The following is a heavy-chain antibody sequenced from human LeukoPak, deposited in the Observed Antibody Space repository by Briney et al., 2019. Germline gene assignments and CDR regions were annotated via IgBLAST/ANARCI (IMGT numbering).Heavy chain of an antibody. CDR3: ARQRKVYCTNGVCPTEFDP. CDR2: IYYSGST. V-gene: IGHV4-59*08. D-gene: IGHD2-8*01. J-gene: IGHJ5*02. Sequence: SETLSLTCTVSGGSISSYYWSWIRQPPGKGLEWIGYIYYSGSTNYNPSLKSRVTISVDTSKNQFSLKLSSVTAADTAVHYCARQRKVYCTNGVCPTEFDPWGQGTLVTVSS. CDR1: GGSISSYY.